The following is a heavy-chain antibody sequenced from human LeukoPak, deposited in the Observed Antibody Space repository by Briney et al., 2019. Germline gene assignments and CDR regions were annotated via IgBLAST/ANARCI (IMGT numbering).Heavy chain of an antibody. CDR2: INSDGSST. J-gene: IGHJ6*03. CDR1: GFTFSSYW. Sequence: GGSLRLSCAASGFTFSSYWMHWVRQAPGKGLVWVSRINSDGSSTSYADSVKGRFTISRDNAKNTLYLQMNSLRAEDTAVYYCAREVKYYDFWSGYYYYYMDVWGKRTTVTVSS. CDR3: AREVKYYDFWSGYYYYYMDV. D-gene: IGHD3-3*01. V-gene: IGHV3-74*01.